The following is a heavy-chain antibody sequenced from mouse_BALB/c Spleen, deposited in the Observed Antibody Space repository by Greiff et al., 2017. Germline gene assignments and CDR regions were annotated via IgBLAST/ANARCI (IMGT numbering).Heavy chain of an antibody. CDR2: IDPENGDT. D-gene: IGHD2-4*01. CDR3: NAARLRRAWFAY. CDR1: GFNIKDYY. J-gene: IGHJ3*01. V-gene: IGHV14-4*02. Sequence: VQLQQSGAELVRSGASVKLSCTASGFNIKDYYMHWVKQRPEQGLEWIGWIDPENGDTEYAPKFQGKATMTADTSSNTAYLQLSSLTSEDTAVYYWNAARLRRAWFAYWGQGTLVTVSA.